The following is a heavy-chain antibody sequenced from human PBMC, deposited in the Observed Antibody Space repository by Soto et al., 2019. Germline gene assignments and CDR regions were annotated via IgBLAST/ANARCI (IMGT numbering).Heavy chain of an antibody. CDR3: ARQSEYYYASGRAAPLYGMDV. V-gene: IGHV4-39*01. CDR2: VYYSGST. D-gene: IGHD3-10*01. Sequence: SETLSLTCTVSGGSFTSDYSCWSWIRQPPGEGLEWIGNVYYSGSTYSNPSLKSRLTISADTSKNQFSLKLSSVTAADTAVYFCARQSEYYYASGRAAPLYGMDVWGQGTTVTV. J-gene: IGHJ6*02. CDR1: GGSFTSDYSC.